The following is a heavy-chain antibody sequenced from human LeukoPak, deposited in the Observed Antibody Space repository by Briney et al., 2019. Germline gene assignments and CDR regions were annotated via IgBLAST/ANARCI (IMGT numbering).Heavy chain of an antibody. CDR2: IYNSWNT. Sequence: SETLSHTCTVSNGSISSYSWSWIRPPPGKGLEWIGYIYNSWNTNYNPSLKSRVTISVDTSKNQFSLKLSSVTAADTAVYYWARLWRYCRSTSCYHDAFHIWGQGTMVTVSS. V-gene: IGHV4-59*08. J-gene: IGHJ3*02. D-gene: IGHD2-2*01. CDR1: NGSISSYS. CDR3: ARLWRYCRSTSCYHDAFHI.